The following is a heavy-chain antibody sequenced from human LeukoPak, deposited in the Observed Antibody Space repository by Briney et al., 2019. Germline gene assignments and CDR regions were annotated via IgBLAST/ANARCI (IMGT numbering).Heavy chain of an antibody. V-gene: IGHV1-8*01. D-gene: IGHD3-22*01. CDR3: ARGDDSTGLFDL. CDR1: GYTFTSYD. Sequence: ASVKVACKASGYTFTSYDINWVRQATGQGLEWMGWMNPNSGNTGYAQKFQGRVTMTRNTSISTAYMELSSLRSEDTAVYYCARGDDSTGLFDLWGRGTLVTVSS. CDR2: MNPNSGNT. J-gene: IGHJ2*01.